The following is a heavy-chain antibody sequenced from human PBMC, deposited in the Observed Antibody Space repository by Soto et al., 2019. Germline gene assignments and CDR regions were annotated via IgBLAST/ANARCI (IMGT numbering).Heavy chain of an antibody. V-gene: IGHV4-31*02. Sequence: VQLVESGGGLVQPGGSLRLSCAASGFTFSSYWMSWVRQHPGKGLEWIGYIYYSGSTYYNPSLKSRVTISVDTSKNQFALKLSSVTAADTAVYYCARAPFIVVVPAAIGGPYYYYYYGMDVWGQGTTVTVSS. J-gene: IGHJ6*02. D-gene: IGHD2-2*02. CDR3: ARAPFIVVVPAAIGGPYYYYYYGMDV. CDR2: IYYSGST. CDR1: GFTFSSYW.